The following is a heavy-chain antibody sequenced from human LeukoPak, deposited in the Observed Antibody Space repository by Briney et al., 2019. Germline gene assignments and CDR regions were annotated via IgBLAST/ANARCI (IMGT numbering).Heavy chain of an antibody. CDR1: GGSISSYY. J-gene: IGHJ6*03. D-gene: IGHD6-13*01. CDR2: IYYSGST. V-gene: IGHV4-59*01. Sequence: SETLSLTCTVSGGSISSYYWSWIRQPPGKGLEWIGYIYYSGSTNYNPSLKSRVTISVDTSKNQFSLKLSSVTAADTAVYYCARGEDQDSSPYYYYYYYMDVWGKGTTVTVSS. CDR3: ARGEDQDSSPYYYYYYYMDV.